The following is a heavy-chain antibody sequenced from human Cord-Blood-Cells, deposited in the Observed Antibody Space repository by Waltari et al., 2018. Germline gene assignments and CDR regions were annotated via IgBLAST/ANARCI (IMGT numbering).Heavy chain of an antibody. J-gene: IGHJ4*02. CDR1: GFTYSTYG. Sequence: VQLVESGGGVVQPGRSRSLSWSGSGFTYSTYGRHWVRQAPGKGLEWVAFIRYDGSNKYYADSVKGRFTISRDNSKNTLYLQMNSLRAEDTAVYYCAKGAIWSGYLYWGQGTLVTVSS. D-gene: IGHD3-3*01. V-gene: IGHV3-30*02. CDR2: IRYDGSNK. CDR3: AKGAIWSGYLY.